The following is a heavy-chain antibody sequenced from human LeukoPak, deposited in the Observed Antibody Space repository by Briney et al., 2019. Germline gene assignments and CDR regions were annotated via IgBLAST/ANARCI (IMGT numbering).Heavy chain of an antibody. J-gene: IGHJ4*02. D-gene: IGHD4-17*01. CDR1: GGTFSSYA. V-gene: IGHV1-69*05. Sequence: SVKVSCKASGGTFSSYAISWVRQAHGQGLEWMGRIIPIFGTANYAQKSQGRVTITTDESTSTAYMELSSLRSEDTAVYYCARDPAGDYGPSDYWGQGTLVTVSS. CDR2: IIPIFGTA. CDR3: ARDPAGDYGPSDY.